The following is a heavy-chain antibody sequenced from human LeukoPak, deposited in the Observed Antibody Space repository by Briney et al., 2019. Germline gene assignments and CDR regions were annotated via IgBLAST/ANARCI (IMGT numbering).Heavy chain of an antibody. Sequence: GGSLRLSCGASGFTFSGYSMTWVRQAPGKGLEWVANIKNDGSDKYYVDSVKGRFTISRDNAKNSLYLQMNSLRVEDTAIYYCARGRGWLDYWGQGTLVIVSS. CDR3: ARGRGWLDY. J-gene: IGHJ4*02. V-gene: IGHV3-7*01. CDR1: GFTFSGYS. D-gene: IGHD6-19*01. CDR2: IKNDGSDK.